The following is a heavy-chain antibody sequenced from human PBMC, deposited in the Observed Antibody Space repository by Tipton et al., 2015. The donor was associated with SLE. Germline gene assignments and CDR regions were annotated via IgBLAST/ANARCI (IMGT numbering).Heavy chain of an antibody. Sequence: TLSLTCTVSGGSISSGSYYWSWIRQPAGKGLEWIGHIYATGITNYNPSLKSRVTISVDTSKNQFSLKLSFVTAADTAVYHCARDAYCSGGSCYGFDSWGPGTLVAVSS. CDR2: IYATGIT. J-gene: IGHJ4*02. D-gene: IGHD2-15*01. CDR3: ARDAYCSGGSCYGFDS. CDR1: GGSISSGSYY. V-gene: IGHV4-61*09.